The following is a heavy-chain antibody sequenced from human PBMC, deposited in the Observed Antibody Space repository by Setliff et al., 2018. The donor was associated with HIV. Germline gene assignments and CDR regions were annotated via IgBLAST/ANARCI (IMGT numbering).Heavy chain of an antibody. CDR2: IIPLIGLV. J-gene: IGHJ4*02. CDR3: TRGHRDGRNHREEDS. V-gene: IGHV1-69*05. D-gene: IGHD1-26*01. CDR1: AGTFNNYA. Sequence: GASVKVSCKAYAGTFNNYAISWVRQAPGKGLEWLGVIIPLIGLVKYAQMFQGRATITTDASTTTVYLELSSLKSDDTAVYYCTRGHRDGRNHREEDSWGQGTLVTVSS.